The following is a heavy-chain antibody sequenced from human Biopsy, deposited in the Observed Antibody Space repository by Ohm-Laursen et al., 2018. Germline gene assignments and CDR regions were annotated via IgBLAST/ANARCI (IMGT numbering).Heavy chain of an antibody. CDR1: ADSFVGYD. CDR3: ARDPLNGHKHFDY. J-gene: IGHJ4*02. V-gene: IGHV1-2*02. CDR2: INCKTGAT. Sequence: ASVKVSCKAPADSFVGYDIHWVRQAPGQGLEWLGYINCKTGATNYAQKFQGTVTMTRDTSISTAYLALGSPRSADTAIYYCARDPLNGHKHFDYWGQGSLVTVSS. D-gene: IGHD2-8*01.